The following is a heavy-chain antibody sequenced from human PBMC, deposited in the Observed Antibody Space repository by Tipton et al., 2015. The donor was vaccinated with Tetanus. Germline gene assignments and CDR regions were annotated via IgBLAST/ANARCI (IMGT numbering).Heavy chain of an antibody. D-gene: IGHD3-3*01. CDR2: IYQNGDA. CDR3: ARTSGYMYFAS. Sequence: TLSLTCTVSGGSISSFYWYWIRQPPGKGLEWIAYIYQNGDANYNPSLQSRVTISVDTSKNQFSLQLAFVTAADTAIYYCARTSGYMYFASWGQGTLVTVSS. V-gene: IGHV4-59*01. CDR1: GGSISSFY. J-gene: IGHJ4*02.